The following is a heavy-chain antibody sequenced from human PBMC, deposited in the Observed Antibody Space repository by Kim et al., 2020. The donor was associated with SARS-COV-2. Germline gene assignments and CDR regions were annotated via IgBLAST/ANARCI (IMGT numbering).Heavy chain of an antibody. CDR1: GFTFSSYS. D-gene: IGHD3-10*01. J-gene: IGHJ4*02. Sequence: GGSLRLSCAASGFTFSSYSMNWVRQAPGKGLEWVSSISSSSSYIYYADSVKGRFTISRDNAKNSLYLQMNSLRAEDTAVYYCAATTLWFGEQPPIFDYWGQGTLVTVSS. CDR2: ISSSSSYI. CDR3: AATTLWFGEQPPIFDY. V-gene: IGHV3-21*01.